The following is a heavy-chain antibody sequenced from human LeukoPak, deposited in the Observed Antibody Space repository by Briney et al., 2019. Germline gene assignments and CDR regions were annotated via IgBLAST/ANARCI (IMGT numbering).Heavy chain of an antibody. V-gene: IGHV3-74*01. D-gene: IGHD3-22*01. CDR3: AREDRVVITYDY. CDR2: INSDGSST. J-gene: IGHJ4*02. Sequence: GGSLRLSCAASGFTFSSYWMHWVRQAPGKGLVWVSRINSDGSSTSYADSVKGQFTISRDNAKNTLYLQMNSLRAEDTAVYYCAREDRVVITYDYWGQGTLVTVSS. CDR1: GFTFSSYW.